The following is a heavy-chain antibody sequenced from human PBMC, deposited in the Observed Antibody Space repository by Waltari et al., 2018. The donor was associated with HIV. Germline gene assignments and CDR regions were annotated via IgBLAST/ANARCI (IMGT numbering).Heavy chain of an antibody. V-gene: IGHV3-23*04. CDR1: GFTFTNFA. D-gene: IGHD5-18*01. J-gene: IGHJ4*02. Sequence: EVQLVESGGGLVQPGGSLRLSCTASGFTFTNFAMCWVRQAPGKGLEWVSVISGSGGTTYYADSVKGRFTVSRDNFKNTVYLQMNSLRAGDTAIYYCAKAVMETAVSSPVDCWGQGALVTVSS. CDR2: ISGSGGTT. CDR3: AKAVMETAVSSPVDC.